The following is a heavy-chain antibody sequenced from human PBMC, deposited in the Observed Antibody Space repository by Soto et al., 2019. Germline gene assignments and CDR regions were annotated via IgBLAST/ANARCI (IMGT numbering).Heavy chain of an antibody. J-gene: IGHJ6*02. CDR2: IYYSGST. V-gene: IGHV4-31*03. CDR1: GGSISSGGYY. CDR3: ARDKFREDNDFWSGYSSINYGMDV. Sequence: QVQLQESGPGLVKPSQTLSLTCTVSGGSISSGGYYWSWIRQHPGEGLEWIGYIYYSGSTYYNPSLKSRVTISVDTSKNQFSLKLSSVTAADTAVYYCARDKFREDNDFWSGYSSINYGMDVWGQGTTVTVSS. D-gene: IGHD3-3*01.